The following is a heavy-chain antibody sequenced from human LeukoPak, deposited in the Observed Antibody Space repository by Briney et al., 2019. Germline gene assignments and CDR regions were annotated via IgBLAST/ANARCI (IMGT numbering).Heavy chain of an antibody. CDR3: ARDRRDYYDSSGYYYYAFDI. D-gene: IGHD3-22*01. CDR1: GYTFTSYY. J-gene: IGHJ3*02. CDR2: INPSGGST. Sequence: ASVKVSCKASGYTFTSYYMHWVRQAPGQGLEWMGIINPSGGSTSYAQKFQGRVTMTRDTSTSTAYMELSSLRSEDTAVYYCARDRRDYYDSSGYYYYAFDIWGQGTMVTVSS. V-gene: IGHV1-46*01.